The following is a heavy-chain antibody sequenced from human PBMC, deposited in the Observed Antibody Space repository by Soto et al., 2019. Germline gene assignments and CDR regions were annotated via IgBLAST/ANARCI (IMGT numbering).Heavy chain of an antibody. D-gene: IGHD1-1*01. CDR3: ARHIHNQGFEYYFDS. V-gene: IGHV4-39*01. CDR2: IYYSGNI. J-gene: IGHJ4*02. CDR1: RWSLSRGDYY. Sequence: SGTLSPPFPLSRWSLSRGDYYLGWVPPPPGKGLEWIGYIYYSGNIYYIPSLKSRITISVDTSKNQISLKLSSVTAADTAVYYCARHIHNQGFEYYFDSWGQGTLVTVSS.